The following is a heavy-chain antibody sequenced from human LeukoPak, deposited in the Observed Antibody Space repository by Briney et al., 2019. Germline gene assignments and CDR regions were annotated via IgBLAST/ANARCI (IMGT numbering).Heavy chain of an antibody. V-gene: IGHV4-39*01. J-gene: IGHJ6*03. CDR3: ARPIPGYYYYYMDV. CDR1: GGSISSSSYY. Sequence: SETLSLTCTVSGGSISSSSYYWGWIHQPPGKGLEWIGSIYYSGSTYYNPSLKSRVTISVDTSKNQFSLKLSSVTAADTAVYYCARPIPGYYYYYMDVWGKGTTVTVSS. CDR2: IYYSGST. D-gene: IGHD2-2*02.